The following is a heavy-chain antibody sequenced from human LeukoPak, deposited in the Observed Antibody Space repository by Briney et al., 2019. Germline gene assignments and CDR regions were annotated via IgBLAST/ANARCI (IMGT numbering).Heavy chain of an antibody. Sequence: PGGSLRLSCAASGFAFSSYSMNWVRQAPGKGLEWVSYISSSSSTIYYADSVKGRFTISRDNAKNSLYLQMNSLRDEDTAVYYCARVPRYCSSTSCRVFDYWGQGTLVTVSS. J-gene: IGHJ4*02. CDR3: ARVPRYCSSTSCRVFDY. CDR2: ISSSSSTI. D-gene: IGHD2-2*01. CDR1: GFAFSSYS. V-gene: IGHV3-48*02.